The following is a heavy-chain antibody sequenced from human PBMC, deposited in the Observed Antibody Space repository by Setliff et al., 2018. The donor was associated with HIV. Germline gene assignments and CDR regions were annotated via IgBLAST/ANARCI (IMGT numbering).Heavy chain of an antibody. Sequence: GGSLRLSCAASRFDFNNYWMCWVRQAPGKGLEWVANIGQDGSEKNYVDSVKGRFTISRDNAKNSMDLQMNSLRAEDTAIYYCARKLRPGHGVDVWGQGTTVTDSS. CDR2: IGQDGSEK. CDR3: ARKLRPGHGVDV. D-gene: IGHD3-10*01. CDR1: RFDFNNYW. V-gene: IGHV3-7*01. J-gene: IGHJ6*02.